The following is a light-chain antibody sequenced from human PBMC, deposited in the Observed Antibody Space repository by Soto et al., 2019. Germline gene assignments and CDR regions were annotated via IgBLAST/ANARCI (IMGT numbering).Light chain of an antibody. V-gene: IGKV3-15*01. J-gene: IGKJ1*01. CDR2: GAS. Sequence: EIVMTQSPATLSVSPGERATLSCRASQSVSSNLAWYQQKPGQAPRLLIYGASTRATGIPARFSGSGSGTDFTVTISELEHAGVPAYYGAPYSTAGRFGQGTKVDIK. CDR3: APYSTAGR. CDR1: QSVSSN.